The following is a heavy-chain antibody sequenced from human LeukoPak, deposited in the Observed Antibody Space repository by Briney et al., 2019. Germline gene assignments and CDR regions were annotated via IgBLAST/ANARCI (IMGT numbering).Heavy chain of an antibody. CDR3: ARDPTTRSNRAQFYSDY. CDR1: GFTFSSFA. CDR2: ISLNGGDT. D-gene: IGHD4-17*01. Sequence: GRSLRLSCAASGFTFSSFAMHWVRQAPGKGLEWVAVISLNGGDTNYAGSVKGRFTISRDNSKNTLYLQMNSLRAEDTAVYYCARDPTTRSNRAQFYSDYWGQGTLVIVSS. J-gene: IGHJ4*02. V-gene: IGHV3-30*04.